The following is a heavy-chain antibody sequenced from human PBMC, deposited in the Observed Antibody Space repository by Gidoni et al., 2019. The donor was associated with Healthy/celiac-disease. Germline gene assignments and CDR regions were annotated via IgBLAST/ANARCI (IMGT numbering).Heavy chain of an antibody. CDR3: AKDTMGGKGLNY. CDR2: IRGSGGST. CDR1: GFTFSSYA. Sequence: EVQLLESGGGLVQPGGSLRLSCAASGFTFSSYAMSWVRQAPGTGLEWVSAIRGSGGSTYYADSVKGRFTISRDNSKNTLYLQMNSLRAEDTAVYYCAKDTMGGKGLNYWGQGTLVTVSS. D-gene: IGHD1-26*01. J-gene: IGHJ4*02. V-gene: IGHV3-23*01.